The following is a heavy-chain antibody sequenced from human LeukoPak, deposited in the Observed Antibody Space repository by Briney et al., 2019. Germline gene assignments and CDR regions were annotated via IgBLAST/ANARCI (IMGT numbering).Heavy chain of an antibody. Sequence: GGSLRLPCAASRFTFSACGMHWVRQAPGKGLEWVAAISFDGSHKYYADSVKGRFTISRDNSMNTLYLQMNSLRAEDTAAYYCAKGTAVDRQYFENWGQGTLVTVSS. V-gene: IGHV3-30*18. D-gene: IGHD1-1*01. CDR1: RFTFSACG. CDR3: AKGTAVDRQYFEN. CDR2: ISFDGSHK. J-gene: IGHJ4*02.